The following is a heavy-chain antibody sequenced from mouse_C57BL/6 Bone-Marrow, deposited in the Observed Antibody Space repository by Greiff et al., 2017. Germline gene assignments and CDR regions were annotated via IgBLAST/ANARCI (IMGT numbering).Heavy chain of an antibody. J-gene: IGHJ2*01. CDR2: IYPGDGDT. Sequence: VNVVESGPELVKPGASVKISCKASGYAFSSSWMNWVKQRPGKGLEWIGRIYPGDGDTNYNGKFKGKATLTADKSSSTAYMQLSSLTSEDSAVYFYASAYYYGHFDYWGQGTTLTVSS. CDR1: GYAFSSSW. D-gene: IGHD1-1*01. CDR3: ASAYYYGHFDY. V-gene: IGHV1-82*01.